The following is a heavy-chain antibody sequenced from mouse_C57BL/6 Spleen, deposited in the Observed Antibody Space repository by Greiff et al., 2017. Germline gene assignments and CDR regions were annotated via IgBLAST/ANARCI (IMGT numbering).Heavy chain of an antibody. CDR1: GYAFSSYW. Sequence: QVRLQQSGAELVKPGASVKISCKASGYAFSSYWMNWVKQRPGKGLEWIGQIYPGDGDTNYNGKFKGKATLTADKSSSTAYMQLSSLTSEDSAVYFCARRGYGYAMDYWGQGTSVTVSS. CDR3: ARRGYGYAMDY. V-gene: IGHV1-80*01. D-gene: IGHD2-2*01. J-gene: IGHJ4*01. CDR2: IYPGDGDT.